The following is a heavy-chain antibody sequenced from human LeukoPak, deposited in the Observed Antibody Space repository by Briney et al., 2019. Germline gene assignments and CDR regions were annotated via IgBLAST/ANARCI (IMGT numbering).Heavy chain of an antibody. CDR3: ARANNWNYALGY. D-gene: IGHD1-7*01. V-gene: IGHV1-2*02. CDR2: INPNSGGT. CDR1: GYTFTGYY. Sequence: ASVKVSCKASGYTFTGYYMHWVRQAPGQGLEWMGWINPNSGGTNYAQKFQGRVTMTTDTSTGTAYMELRSLRSDDTAMYYCARANNWNYALGYWGQGTLVTVSS. J-gene: IGHJ4*02.